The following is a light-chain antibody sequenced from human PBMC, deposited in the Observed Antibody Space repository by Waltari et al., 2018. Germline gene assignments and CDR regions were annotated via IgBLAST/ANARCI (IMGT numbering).Light chain of an antibody. J-gene: IGKJ1*01. V-gene: IGKV1-17*01. CDR3: LQHSNYPLI. Sequence: DIQMTQTPSSLSASVGDRVTITCRASQGITTDLDWFQQTPGKAPKRLIYAASSLQSGVPSRFSGSGSGTEFTLTISSLQPEDIATYYCLQHSNYPLIFGQGTKVEIK. CDR1: QGITTD. CDR2: AAS.